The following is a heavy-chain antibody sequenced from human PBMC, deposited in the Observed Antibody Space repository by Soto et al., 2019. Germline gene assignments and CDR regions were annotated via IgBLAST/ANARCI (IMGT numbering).Heavy chain of an antibody. V-gene: IGHV3-21*01. Sequence: GGSLRLSCAASGFTFSSYSMNWVRQAPGKGLEWVSSISSSSSYTYYADSVKGRFTISRDNAKNSLYLQMNSLRADDTAVYYCARDRGTHSGTYSFWFDPWGQGTLVTVSS. J-gene: IGHJ5*02. CDR2: ISSSSSYT. CDR1: GFTFSSYS. CDR3: ARDRGTHSGTYSFWFDP. D-gene: IGHD1-26*01.